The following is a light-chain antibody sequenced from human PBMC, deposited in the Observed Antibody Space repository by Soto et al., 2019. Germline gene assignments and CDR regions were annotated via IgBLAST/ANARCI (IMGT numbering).Light chain of an antibody. Sequence: EILMSHSPATLSVSLGEKATLSCTASHRVINTLAWYQKKPGQAPRLLIYGASTRATGIPARFSGSGSGTEFTLTISSLQSEDFAFYYCQQYNNWWTFGQGTRVDIK. V-gene: IGKV3-15*01. CDR3: QQYNNWWT. CDR2: GAS. J-gene: IGKJ1*01. CDR1: HRVINT.